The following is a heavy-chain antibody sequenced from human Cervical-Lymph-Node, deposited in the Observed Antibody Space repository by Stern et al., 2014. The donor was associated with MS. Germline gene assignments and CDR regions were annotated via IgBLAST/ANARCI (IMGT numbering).Heavy chain of an antibody. CDR3: TRARYHYDSSGYFYFFDF. CDR1: GYTFPNYY. V-gene: IGHV1-46*01. CDR2: TNPSGGSP. D-gene: IGHD3-22*01. Sequence: QVQLVQSGAEVRKPGASVKVSCKASGYTFPNYYLHWVRQAPGQGLEWMGMTNPSGGSPSYAEKFQGKITMTRDSYTSTVYMELSSLTSEDTALYYCTRARYHYDSSGYFYFFDFWGQGTPVTVSS. J-gene: IGHJ5*01.